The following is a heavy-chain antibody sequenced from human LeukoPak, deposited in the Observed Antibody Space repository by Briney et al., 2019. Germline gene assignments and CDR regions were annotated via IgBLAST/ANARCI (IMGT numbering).Heavy chain of an antibody. CDR1: GYSFTNYW. J-gene: IGHJ4*02. CDR3: ARQGTIVAGTLGTTFDY. CDR2: IYPGDSDT. Sequence: RGESLKISCKASGYSFTNYWIGWVRQMPGKGLEWMGIIYPGDSDTKYSPSFQGQVTISADKSINTAYLQWSSLRASDTAMYCCARQGTIVAGTLGTTFDYWGQGTLLTVSS. D-gene: IGHD5-12*01. V-gene: IGHV5-51*01.